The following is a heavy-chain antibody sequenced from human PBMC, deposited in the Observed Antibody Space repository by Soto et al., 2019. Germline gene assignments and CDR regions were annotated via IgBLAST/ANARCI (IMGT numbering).Heavy chain of an antibody. CDR2: ISSSSSYT. Sequence: GGSLRLSCVASGFTFSDYYMSWIRQAPGKGLEWVSYISSSSSYTNYADSVKGRFTISRDNAKNSLYLQMNSLRAEDTAMYYCARDHHRYSGYDYVDYWGQGTLVTVSS. V-gene: IGHV3-11*05. CDR3: ARDHHRYSGYDYVDY. D-gene: IGHD5-12*01. CDR1: GFTFSDYY. J-gene: IGHJ4*02.